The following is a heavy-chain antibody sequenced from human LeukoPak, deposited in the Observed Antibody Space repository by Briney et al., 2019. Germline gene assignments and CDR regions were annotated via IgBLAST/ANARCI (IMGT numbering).Heavy chain of an antibody. D-gene: IGHD3-22*01. CDR2: ISAYNGNT. CDR1: GYTFTSYG. J-gene: IGHJ3*02. Sequence: ASVKVSCKASGYTFTSYGISWVRQAPGQGLEWMGWISAYNGNTNYAQKLQGRVTMTTDTPTSTAYMELSRLRSDDTAVYYCARDKVYDSSARAFDIWGQGTMVTVSS. V-gene: IGHV1-18*01. CDR3: ARDKVYDSSARAFDI.